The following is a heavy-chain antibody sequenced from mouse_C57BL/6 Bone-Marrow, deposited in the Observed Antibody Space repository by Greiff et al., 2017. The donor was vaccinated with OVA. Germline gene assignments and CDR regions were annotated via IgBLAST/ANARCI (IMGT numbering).Heavy chain of an antibody. CDR2: IDPENGDT. Sequence: EVKLMESGAELVRPGASVKLSCTASGFNIKDDYMHWVKQRPEQGLEWIGWIDPENGDTEYASKFQGKATITADTSSNTAYLQLSSLTSEDTAVYYCTTPYYYGFDYWGQGTTLTVSS. CDR3: TTPYYYGFDY. D-gene: IGHD1-1*01. CDR1: GFNIKDDY. J-gene: IGHJ2*01. V-gene: IGHV14-4*01.